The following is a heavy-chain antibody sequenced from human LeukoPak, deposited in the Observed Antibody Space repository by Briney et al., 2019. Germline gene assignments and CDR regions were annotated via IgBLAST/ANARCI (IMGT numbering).Heavy chain of an antibody. J-gene: IGHJ5*02. D-gene: IGHD4-11*01. CDR2: IYHSGST. Sequence: SETLSLACTVSGYSISSGYFWGWIRQPPGKGLECIGTIYHSGSTYYNPSLKSRVTISVDTSKNQFSLKLNSVTAADTAVYYCARGAETTGFDPWGQGTLVTVSS. CDR3: ARGAETTGFDP. V-gene: IGHV4-38-2*02. CDR1: GYSISSGYF.